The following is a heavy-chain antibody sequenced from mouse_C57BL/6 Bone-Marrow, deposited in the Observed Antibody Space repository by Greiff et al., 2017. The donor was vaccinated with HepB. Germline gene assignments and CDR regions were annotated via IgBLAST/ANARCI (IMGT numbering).Heavy chain of an antibody. V-gene: IGHV14-4*01. CDR2: IDPENGDT. CDR1: GFNIKDDY. D-gene: IGHD1-1*01. J-gene: IGHJ4*01. Sequence: VQLQQSGAELVRPGASVKLSCTASGFNIKDDYMHWVKQRPEQGLEWIGWIDPENGDTEYASKFQGKATITADTSSNTAYLQLSSLTSEDTAVYYCTTTCLITTVDYYAMDYWGQGTSVTVSS. CDR3: TTTCLITTVDYYAMDY.